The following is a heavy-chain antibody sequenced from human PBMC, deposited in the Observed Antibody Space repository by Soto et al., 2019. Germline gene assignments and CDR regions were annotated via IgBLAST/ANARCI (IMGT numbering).Heavy chain of an antibody. CDR3: GRYCSGGSCHALDYYGMDV. D-gene: IGHD2-15*01. J-gene: IGHJ6*02. CDR2: IIPVFGTT. V-gene: IGHV1-69*13. CDR1: GGTFRNYG. Sequence: SVKVSCKASGGTFRNYGIGGVRQAPGQGLEWMGGIIPVFGTTNYAQKFQGRVTITADESTSTAYIEVSSVRSEDTAMFYCGRYCSGGSCHALDYYGMDVWGQGTTVTVSS.